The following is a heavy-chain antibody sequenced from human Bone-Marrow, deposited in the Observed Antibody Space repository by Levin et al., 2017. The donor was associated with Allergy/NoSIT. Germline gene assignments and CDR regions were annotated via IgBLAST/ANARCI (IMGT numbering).Heavy chain of an antibody. CDR3: ARDVSFGRSVHATWIDH. CDR1: GFSFSMHG. V-gene: IGHV3-30*03. Sequence: GGSLRLSCEISGFSFSMHGMHWVRQAPGKGLEWVALISYEGSDKWYSDSVNGRFTISRDNSRNTVYLETGSLRPEDTAIYFCARDVSFGRSVHATWIDHWGQGTLVSVSS. CDR2: ISYEGSDK. D-gene: IGHD3-3*01. J-gene: IGHJ4*02.